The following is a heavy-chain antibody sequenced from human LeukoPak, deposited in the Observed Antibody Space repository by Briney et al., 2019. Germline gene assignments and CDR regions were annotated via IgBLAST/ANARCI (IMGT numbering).Heavy chain of an antibody. J-gene: IGHJ5*02. CDR2: ISSSSSYI. CDR1: GFTFSSYR. Sequence: PGGSLRLSCAASGFTFSSYRMNWVRQAPGRGLEWVSSISSSSSYIYYADSVKGRFTISRDNSKNTLYLQMNSLRAEDTAVYYCAKGGVWFGNSNPWGQGTLVTVSS. D-gene: IGHD3-10*01. CDR3: AKGGVWFGNSNP. V-gene: IGHV3-21*01.